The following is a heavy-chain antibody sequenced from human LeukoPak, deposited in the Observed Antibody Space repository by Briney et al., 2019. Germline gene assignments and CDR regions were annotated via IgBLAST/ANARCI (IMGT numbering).Heavy chain of an antibody. Sequence: SETLSLTCTVPGDSINAYYWGWIRQPPGKGLEWIGYIYFSGTTKYNPSLESRVTISVDTSKNQFSLKLSSVTAADTAVYYCARRRAEGGSNGHYNWFDPWGQGILVTVSS. CDR3: ARRRAEGGSNGHYNWFDP. D-gene: IGHD6-13*01. J-gene: IGHJ5*02. CDR2: IYFSGTT. CDR1: GDSINAYY. V-gene: IGHV4-59*08.